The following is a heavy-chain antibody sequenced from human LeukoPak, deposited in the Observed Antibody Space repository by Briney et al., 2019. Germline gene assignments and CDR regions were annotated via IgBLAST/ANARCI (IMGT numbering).Heavy chain of an antibody. D-gene: IGHD2-2*02. J-gene: IGHJ3*02. CDR3: ARGCGSTTCYTFAFDI. CDR2: IYQSGST. CDR1: GHSISSDSY. Sequence: SETLSLTCTVSGHSISSDSYWGWIRQPPGKGLEWIGSIYQSGSTNYNPSLKSRVTMSVDTSKNQFSLKLSSVTAADTAVYYCARGCGSTTCYTFAFDIWGRGTMVTVSS. V-gene: IGHV4-38-2*02.